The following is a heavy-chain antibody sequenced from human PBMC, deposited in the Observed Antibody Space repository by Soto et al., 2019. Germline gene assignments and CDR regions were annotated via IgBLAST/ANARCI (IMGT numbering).Heavy chain of an antibody. CDR3: AATTMEFYYHGMDV. Sequence: EVQLVESGGGLIQPGGSLRLSCAASGFIVSRKYMSWVRQAPGKGLEWVSGIYSTGSTYYVDSVKGRFSISRDNSKNPLYLQMNSLRAEDTALYYCAATTMEFYYHGMDVWGQGTTVTVSS. J-gene: IGHJ6*02. V-gene: IGHV3-53*01. CDR2: IYSTGST. CDR1: GFIVSRKY. D-gene: IGHD3-10*01.